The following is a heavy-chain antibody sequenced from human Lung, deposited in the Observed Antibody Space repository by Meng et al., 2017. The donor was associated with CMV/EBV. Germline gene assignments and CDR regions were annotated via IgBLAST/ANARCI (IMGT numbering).Heavy chain of an antibody. Sequence: SXTLSLXCTVSGGSISSGGYYWSWIRQHPGKGLEWIGYIYYSGSTYYNPSLKSRVTISVDTSKNQFSLKLRSVTAADTSVYYCARGVKYYDYVWGTWGQGTLVTVSS. CDR2: IYYSGST. D-gene: IGHD3-16*01. J-gene: IGHJ5*02. CDR1: GGSISSGGYY. CDR3: ARGVKYYDYVWGT. V-gene: IGHV4-31*03.